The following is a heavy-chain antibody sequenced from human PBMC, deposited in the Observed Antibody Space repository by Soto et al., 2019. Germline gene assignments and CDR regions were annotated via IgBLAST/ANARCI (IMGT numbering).Heavy chain of an antibody. D-gene: IGHD3-10*01. CDR1: GFTFSDHY. V-gene: IGHV3-72*01. CDR3: TRVGYGSSKDFDY. J-gene: IGHJ4*02. CDR2: SRNKAGSYTT. Sequence: EVQMVESGGGLVQPGGSLRLSCAASGFTFSDHYMDWVRQAPGKGLEWVGRSRNKAGSYTTEYAASVKGRFTVSREDSKNSVFLQMNSLKAEDTAVYYCTRVGYGSSKDFDYWGQGTLVTVS.